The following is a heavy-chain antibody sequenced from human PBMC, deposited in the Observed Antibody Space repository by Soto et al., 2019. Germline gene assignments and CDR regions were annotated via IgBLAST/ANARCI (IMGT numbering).Heavy chain of an antibody. J-gene: IGHJ6*03. CDR2: ISGSGRTT. Sequence: EVQLLESGGGLVQPGGSLRLSCAASGFTFGTYAMKWLRQAPGRGLECVSFISGSGRTTYYADSVKGRFTFSRDNSKNTIYVQMTSLSAEDTALYYCAKFRGPSYSYYYMDVWGKGTTVTVSS. CDR1: GFTFGTYA. V-gene: IGHV3-23*01. CDR3: AKFRGPSYSYYYMDV. D-gene: IGHD3-16*01.